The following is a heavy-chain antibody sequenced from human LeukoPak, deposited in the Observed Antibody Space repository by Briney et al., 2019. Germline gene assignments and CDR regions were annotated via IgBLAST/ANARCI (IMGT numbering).Heavy chain of an antibody. Sequence: GASVKVSCKASGYTFTSYGISWVRQAPGQGLEWMGRINPNSGGTNYAQKFQGRVTMARDTSISTAYMELSRLRSDDTAVYYCARVRSGSYPDYWGQGTLVTVSS. D-gene: IGHD1-26*01. V-gene: IGHV1-2*06. CDR3: ARVRSGSYPDY. J-gene: IGHJ4*02. CDR1: GYTFTSYG. CDR2: INPNSGGT.